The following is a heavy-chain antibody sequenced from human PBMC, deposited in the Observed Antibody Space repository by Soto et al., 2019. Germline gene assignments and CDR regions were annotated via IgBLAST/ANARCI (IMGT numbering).Heavy chain of an antibody. Sequence: PGGSLRLSCAASGFTFSSYAMSWVRQAPGKGLEWVSAISGSGGSTYYADSVKGRFTISRDNSKNTLYLQMNTLRAEDTAVYYCAKGSPQDTAMAGDYFDYWGQGTLVTVSS. J-gene: IGHJ4*02. V-gene: IGHV3-23*01. CDR2: ISGSGGST. CDR1: GFTFSSYA. D-gene: IGHD5-18*01. CDR3: AKGSPQDTAMAGDYFDY.